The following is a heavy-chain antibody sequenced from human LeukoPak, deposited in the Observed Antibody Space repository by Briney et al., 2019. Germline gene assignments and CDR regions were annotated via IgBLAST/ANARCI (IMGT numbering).Heavy chain of an antibody. CDR2: INWSGASI. CDR1: GFTVSSNS. CDR3: ARDPIAAAAPGAFDI. D-gene: IGHD6-13*01. V-gene: IGHV3-20*04. Sequence: GGSLRLSCTVSGFTVSSNSMSWVRQAPGKGLEWVSGINWSGASIGYADSVKGRFTISRDNAKNSLYLQMNSLRAEDTAVYYCARDPIAAAAPGAFDIWGQGTMVTVSS. J-gene: IGHJ3*02.